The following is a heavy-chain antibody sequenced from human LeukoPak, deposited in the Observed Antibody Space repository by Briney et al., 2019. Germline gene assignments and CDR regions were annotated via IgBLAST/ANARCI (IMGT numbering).Heavy chain of an antibody. Sequence: GGSLRLSCAASGFTFSSYAMSWVRQAPGKGLEWVSAISGSGGSTYYADSVKGRFTISRDNSKNTLYLQMNSLRAEDTAVYYYAKDGTPTYYYDSSGYAWYYWGQGTLVTVSS. V-gene: IGHV3-23*01. CDR1: GFTFSSYA. CDR3: AKDGTPTYYYDSSGYAWYY. CDR2: ISGSGGST. J-gene: IGHJ4*02. D-gene: IGHD3-22*01.